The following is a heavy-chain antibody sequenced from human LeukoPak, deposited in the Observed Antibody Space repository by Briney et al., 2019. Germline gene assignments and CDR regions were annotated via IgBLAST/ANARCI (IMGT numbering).Heavy chain of an antibody. D-gene: IGHD5-12*01. J-gene: IGHJ5*02. CDR3: ARGGANVDIVATVRGSWFDP. Sequence: SETLSLTCTVSGGSISSSSYYWGWIRQPPGKGLEWIGEINHSGSTNYNPSLKSRVTISVGTSKNQFSLKLSSVTAADTAVYCCARGGANVDIVATVRGSWFDPWGQGTLVTVSS. V-gene: IGHV4-39*07. CDR2: INHSGST. CDR1: GGSISSSSYY.